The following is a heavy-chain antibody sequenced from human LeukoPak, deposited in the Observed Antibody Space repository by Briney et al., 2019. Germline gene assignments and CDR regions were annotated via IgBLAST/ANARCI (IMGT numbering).Heavy chain of an antibody. CDR3: ARARDLYDSSGYSFDY. CDR1: GFTFSSYA. Sequence: GGSLRLSCAASGFTFSSYAMSWVRQAPGKGLEWVSRTNTDGSTTNYADSVKGRFTISRDNAKNTVYLQMNSLRAEDTAVYYCARARDLYDSSGYSFDYWGQGILVTVSS. CDR2: TNTDGSTT. J-gene: IGHJ4*02. V-gene: IGHV3-74*01. D-gene: IGHD3-22*01.